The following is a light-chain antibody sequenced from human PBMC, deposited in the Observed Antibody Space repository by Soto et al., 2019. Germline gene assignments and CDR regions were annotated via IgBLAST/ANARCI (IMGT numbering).Light chain of an antibody. J-gene: IGLJ1*01. CDR1: SSDVGGYNY. CDR2: EVS. Sequence: QSVLTQSASVSGSPGQSITISCTGTSSDVGGYNYVSWYQQHPGKAPKLMISEVSNRPSGVSNRFSGSKSANTASLTISGLQAEDEADYYCSSYTSISTYVFGTGTKVTVL. CDR3: SSYTSISTYV. V-gene: IGLV2-14*01.